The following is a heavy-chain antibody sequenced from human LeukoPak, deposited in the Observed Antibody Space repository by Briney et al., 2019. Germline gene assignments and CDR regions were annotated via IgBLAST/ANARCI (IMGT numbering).Heavy chain of an antibody. Sequence: GGSLRLSCTTSGFTFGDYAMSWFRQAPGKGLEWVGFITSKPDGETREYAASVKGRFAISIDDSKRIAYQQMNSLQTEATAVYYCSRGGLVSTLYCSSGDCYSSYFDYWGQGDLVTVSS. CDR3: SRGGLVSTLYCSSGDCYSSYFDY. J-gene: IGHJ4*02. D-gene: IGHD2-15*01. CDR2: ITSKPDGETR. V-gene: IGHV3-49*03. CDR1: GFTFGDYA.